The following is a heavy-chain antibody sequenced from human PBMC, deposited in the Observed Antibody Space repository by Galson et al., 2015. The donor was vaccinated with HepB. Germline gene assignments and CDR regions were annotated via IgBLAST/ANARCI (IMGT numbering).Heavy chain of an antibody. D-gene: IGHD6-13*01. CDR3: ARDIVNIAAAGTFDY. CDR2: ISSSSSYI. V-gene: IGHV3-21*01. CDR1: GFTFSSYS. J-gene: IGHJ4*02. Sequence: SLRLSCAASGFTFSSYSMNWVRQAPGKGLEWVSSISSSSSYIYYADSVKGRFTISRDNAKNSLYLQMNSLRAEDTAVYYCARDIVNIAAAGTFDYWGQGTLVTVSS.